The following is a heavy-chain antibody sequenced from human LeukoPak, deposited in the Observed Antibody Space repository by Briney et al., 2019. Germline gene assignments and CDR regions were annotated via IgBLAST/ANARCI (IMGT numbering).Heavy chain of an antibody. CDR2: ISSSSSSYI. V-gene: IGHV3-21*01. CDR1: GFTFSSYS. CDR3: AREHSGYDFPGRDYYYMDV. D-gene: IGHD5-12*01. J-gene: IGHJ6*03. Sequence: GGSLRLSCAASGFTFSSYSMNWVRQAPGKGLEWVSSISSSSSSYIYYADSVKGRFTISRDNARNSLYLQMNSLRAEDTAVYYCAREHSGYDFPGRDYYYMDVWGKGTTVTVSS.